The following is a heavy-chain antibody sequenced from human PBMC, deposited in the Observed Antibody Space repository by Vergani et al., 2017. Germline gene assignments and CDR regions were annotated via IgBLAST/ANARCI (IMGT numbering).Heavy chain of an antibody. CDR2: IYTSGST. CDR1: GGSISSGSYY. V-gene: IGHV4-61*02. Sequence: QVQLQESGPGLVKPSQTLSLTCTVSGGSISSGSYYWSWIRQPAGKGLEWIGRIYTSGSTNHNPSLKSRVTMSVDTSTNQFSLKLSSVTAADTAVYYCARVSIVXVPAASYYYYYMDVWGKGTTVTVSS. CDR3: ARVSIVXVPAASYYYYYMDV. J-gene: IGHJ6*03. D-gene: IGHD2-2*01.